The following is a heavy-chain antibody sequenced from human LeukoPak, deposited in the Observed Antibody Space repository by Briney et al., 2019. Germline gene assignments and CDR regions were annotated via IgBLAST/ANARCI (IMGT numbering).Heavy chain of an antibody. CDR3: AKDRIVTYYYDSSGHLHDY. V-gene: IGHV3-23*01. Sequence: PGGSLRLSCAASGFTFSSYAMSWVRQAPGKGLEWVSAISGSGGSTYYADSVKGRFTISRDNSKNTLYLQMNSLRAEDTAVYYCAKDRIVTYYYDSSGHLHDYWGQGTLVTVSS. CDR2: ISGSGGST. J-gene: IGHJ4*02. CDR1: GFTFSSYA. D-gene: IGHD3-22*01.